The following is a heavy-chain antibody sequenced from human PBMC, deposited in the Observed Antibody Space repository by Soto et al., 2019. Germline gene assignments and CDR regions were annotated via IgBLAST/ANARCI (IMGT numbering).Heavy chain of an antibody. D-gene: IGHD5-12*01. CDR2: ISYDGSNK. CDR3: ARGERGGWLRSSAAFDI. CDR1: GFTFSSYA. J-gene: IGHJ3*02. V-gene: IGHV3-30-3*01. Sequence: QVQLVESGGGVVQPGRSLRLSCAASGFTFSSYAKHWVRQAPGKGLEWVAVISYDGSNKYYADSVKGRFTISRDNSKNTLYLQMNSLRAEDTAVYYCARGERGGWLRSSAAFDIWGQGTMVTVSS.